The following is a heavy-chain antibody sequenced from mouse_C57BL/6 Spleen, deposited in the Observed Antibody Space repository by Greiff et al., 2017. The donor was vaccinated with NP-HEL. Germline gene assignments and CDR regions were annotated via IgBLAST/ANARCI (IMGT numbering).Heavy chain of an antibody. CDR2: IYPGSGST. D-gene: IGHD1-1*01. CDR1: GYTFTSYW. CDR3: ARGITTVPYFDY. V-gene: IGHV1-55*01. J-gene: IGHJ2*01. Sequence: VQLQQPGAELVKPGASVKMSCKASGYTFTSYWITWVKQRPGQGLEWIGDIYPGSGSTNYNEKFKSKATLTVDTSSSTAYMQLSSLTSEDSAVYYCARGITTVPYFDYWGQGTTLTVSS.